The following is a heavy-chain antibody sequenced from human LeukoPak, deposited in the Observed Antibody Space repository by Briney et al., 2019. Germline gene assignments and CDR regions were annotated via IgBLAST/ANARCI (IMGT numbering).Heavy chain of an antibody. CDR3: ARGRIILTGYTSTIDAFDI. Sequence: ASVKVSCKASGYTFTGYYIHWLRQAPGQGLEWMGWINPNSGGTNYAQKFQGRVTMTRDTSISTAYMELSSLRSEDTAVYYCARGRIILTGYTSTIDAFDIWGQGTMVTVSS. D-gene: IGHD3-9*01. CDR1: GYTFTGYY. CDR2: INPNSGGT. J-gene: IGHJ3*02. V-gene: IGHV1-2*02.